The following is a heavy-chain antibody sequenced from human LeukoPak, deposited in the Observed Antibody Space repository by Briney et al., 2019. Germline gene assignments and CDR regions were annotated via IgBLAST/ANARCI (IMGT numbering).Heavy chain of an antibody. V-gene: IGHV1-69*05. Sequence: SVKVSCKASGGTFSSYAISWVRQAPGQGLEWMGRIIPIFGTANYAHKFQGRVTITTDESTSTAYMELSSLRSEDTAVYYCARGYNWNGSWGYWGQGTLVTVSS. CDR3: ARGYNWNGSWGY. CDR1: GGTFSSYA. D-gene: IGHD1-20*01. CDR2: IIPIFGTA. J-gene: IGHJ4*02.